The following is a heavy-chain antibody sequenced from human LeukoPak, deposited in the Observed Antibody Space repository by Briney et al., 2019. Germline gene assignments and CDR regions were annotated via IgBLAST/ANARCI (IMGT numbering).Heavy chain of an antibody. CDR2: IKSKTGGGTK. Sequence: GGSLRLSCEASGFTFSNACMSWVRQAPGKGLEWVGRIKSKTGGGTKDYEAPVKGRFTISSDDSKNTLYLQMNSLKTEDTAVYYCTNRVPRRDYWGQGTLVTVSS. CDR3: TNRVPRRDY. D-gene: IGHD2-2*01. V-gene: IGHV3-15*01. CDR1: GFTFSNAC. J-gene: IGHJ4*02.